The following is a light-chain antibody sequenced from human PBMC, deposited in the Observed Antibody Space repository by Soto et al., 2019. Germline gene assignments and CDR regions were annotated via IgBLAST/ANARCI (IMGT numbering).Light chain of an antibody. J-gene: IGLJ1*01. V-gene: IGLV2-14*01. Sequence: QSALTQPASVSGSPGQSITISCTGTSSDVGGYNYVSLYQQHPGKAPKLMIYEVSNRPSGVSNRFSGSKSGNTASLTSSGLQSEDEADYYCSSYTSSSPDVFGTGTKVTVL. CDR2: EVS. CDR1: SSDVGGYNY. CDR3: SSYTSSSPDV.